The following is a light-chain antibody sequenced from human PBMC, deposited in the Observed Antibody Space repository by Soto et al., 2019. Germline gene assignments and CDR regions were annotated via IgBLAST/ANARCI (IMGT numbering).Light chain of an antibody. V-gene: IGLV2-11*01. CDR3: CSYAGSYTHYV. CDR1: SSDVGGYNY. CDR2: DVS. J-gene: IGLJ1*01. Sequence: QSALTQPRSVSGSPGQSITISCTGTSSDVGGYNYVSWYRQHPGKAPKLMIYDVSKRPSGVPDRFSGSKSGNTASLTISGLQAEAEADYYCCSYAGSYTHYVFGTGTKVTVL.